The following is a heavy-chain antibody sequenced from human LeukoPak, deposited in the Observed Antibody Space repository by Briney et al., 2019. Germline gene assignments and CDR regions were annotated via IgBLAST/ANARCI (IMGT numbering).Heavy chain of an antibody. D-gene: IGHD1-14*01. CDR1: GGTFSSYA. J-gene: IGHJ4*02. V-gene: IGHV1-69*13. CDR3: ARHRGKTNHFDY. CDR2: IIPIFGTA. Sequence: SVKVSCKASGGTFSSYAISWVRQAPGQGLEWMGGIIPIFGTANYAQKFQGRVTITADESTSTAYMELSSLRSEDTAVYYCARHRGKTNHFDYWGQGTLVTVSS.